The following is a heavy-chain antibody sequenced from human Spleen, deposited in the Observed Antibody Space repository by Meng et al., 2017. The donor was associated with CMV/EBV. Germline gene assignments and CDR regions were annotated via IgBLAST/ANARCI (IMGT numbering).Heavy chain of an antibody. V-gene: IGHV1-46*01. Sequence: KVSCKESGYTFTSYYLHWVRQAPGQGLEWMGIINPSGGSTSYAQKFQGRVTMTRDTSTSTVYMELSSLRSEDTAVYYCARAIQGIDYWGQGTLVTVSS. CDR2: INPSGGST. D-gene: IGHD5-18*01. CDR1: GYTFTSYY. CDR3: ARAIQGIDY. J-gene: IGHJ4*02.